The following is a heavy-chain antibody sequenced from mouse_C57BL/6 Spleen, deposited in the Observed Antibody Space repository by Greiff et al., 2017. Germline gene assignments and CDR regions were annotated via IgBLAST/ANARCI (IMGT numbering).Heavy chain of an antibody. CDR2: IDPSDSYT. V-gene: IGHV1-50*01. CDR3: ARRHYYGSSAFAY. J-gene: IGHJ3*01. CDR1: GYTFTSYW. Sequence: QVQLQQPGAELVKPGASVKLSCKASGYTFTSYWMQWVKQRPGQGLEWIGEIDPSDSYTNYNQKFKGKATLTVDTSSSTAYMQLSSLTSEDSAVYYCARRHYYGSSAFAYWGQGTLVTVSA. D-gene: IGHD1-1*01.